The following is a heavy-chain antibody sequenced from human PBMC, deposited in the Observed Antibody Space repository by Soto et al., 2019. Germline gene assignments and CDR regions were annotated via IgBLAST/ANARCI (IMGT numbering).Heavy chain of an antibody. CDR2: IYYTGGT. Sequence: ETLSLTCTVSGDSISTRSNYWAWIRQPPGKGLEWIGSIYYTGGTYYNPSLKSRVTLFLDTSKNQFSLNLNSVTAADTAVYYCAREGPPIRAHNPPEYFQHWGQGTPVTVSS. J-gene: IGHJ1*01. CDR3: AREGPPIRAHNPPEYFQH. V-gene: IGHV4-39*02. CDR1: GDSISTRSNY.